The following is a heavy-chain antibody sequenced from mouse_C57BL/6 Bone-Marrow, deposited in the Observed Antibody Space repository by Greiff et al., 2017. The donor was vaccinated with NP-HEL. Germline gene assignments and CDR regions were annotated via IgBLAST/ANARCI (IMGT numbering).Heavy chain of an antibody. CDR1: GFTFSDYG. V-gene: IGHV5-15*04. CDR2: ISNLAYSI. CDR3: ARRTGYYAMDY. J-gene: IGHJ4*01. Sequence: EVKLQESGGGLVQPGGSLKLSCAASGFTFSDYGMAWVRQAPRQGPEWVAFISNLAYSIYYADTVTGRFTISRENAKNTLYLEMSSLRSEDTAMYYCARRTGYYAMDYWGQGTSVTVSS.